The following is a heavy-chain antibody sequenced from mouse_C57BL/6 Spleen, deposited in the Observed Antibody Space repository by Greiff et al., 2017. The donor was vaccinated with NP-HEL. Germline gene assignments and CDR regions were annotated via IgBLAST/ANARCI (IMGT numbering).Heavy chain of an antibody. CDR3: ARRDYYGSNWYFDV. D-gene: IGHD1-1*01. Sequence: EVMLVESEGGLVQPGSSMKLSCTASGFTFSDYYMAWVRQVPEKGLEWVANINYDGSSTYYLDSLKSRFIISRDNAKNILYLQMSSLKSEDTATYYCARRDYYGSNWYFDVWGTGTTVTVSS. CDR1: GFTFSDYY. CDR2: INYDGSST. V-gene: IGHV5-16*01. J-gene: IGHJ1*03.